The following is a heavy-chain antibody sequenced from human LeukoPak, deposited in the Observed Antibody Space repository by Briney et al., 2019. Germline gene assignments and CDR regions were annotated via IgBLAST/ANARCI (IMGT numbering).Heavy chain of an antibody. CDR2: IYSGGST. J-gene: IGHJ6*04. CDR1: GFTVSINY. V-gene: IGHV3-53*01. D-gene: IGHD3-10*01. Sequence: GGSLRLSCAASGFTVSINYMSSARQPPGKGLEWVSVIYSGGSTYYADSVKGRFTISRDNPKNTLYLQMNSLGAEDTAVYCWSRDGFGEFSYGMDVWGKGTTVTVSS. CDR3: SRDGFGEFSYGMDV.